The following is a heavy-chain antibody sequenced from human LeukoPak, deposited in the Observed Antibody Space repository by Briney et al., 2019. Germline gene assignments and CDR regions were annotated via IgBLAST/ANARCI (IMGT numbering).Heavy chain of an antibody. J-gene: IGHJ3*02. CDR2: IYYSGST. Sequence: PSETLSLTCTVSAGSISSYYWSWIRQPPGKGLEWIGYIYYSGSTNYNPSLKSRVTISVDTSKNQFSLKLSSVTAADTAVYYCAREKRYCSSTSCHRYAFDIWRQGTMVTVSS. D-gene: IGHD2-2*01. CDR3: AREKRYCSSTSCHRYAFDI. V-gene: IGHV4-59*01. CDR1: AGSISSYY.